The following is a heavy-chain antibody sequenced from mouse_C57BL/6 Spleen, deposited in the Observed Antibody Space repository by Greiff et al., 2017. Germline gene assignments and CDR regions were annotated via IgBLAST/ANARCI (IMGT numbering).Heavy chain of an antibody. CDR3: ARGGAHYAMDY. CDR2: ISDGGSYT. J-gene: IGHJ4*01. V-gene: IGHV5-4*01. CDR1: GFTFSSYA. Sequence: EVQGVESGGGLVKPGGSLKLSCAASGFTFSSYAMSWVRQTPEKRLEWVATISDGGSYTYYPDNVKGRFTISRDNAKNNLYLQMRHLKSEDTAMYYCARGGAHYAMDYWGQGTSVTVSS.